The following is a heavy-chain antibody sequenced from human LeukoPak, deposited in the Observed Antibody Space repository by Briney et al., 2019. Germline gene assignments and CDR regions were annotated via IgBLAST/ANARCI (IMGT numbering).Heavy chain of an antibody. Sequence: PSETLSLTCTVSGGSMSSSSYYWGWIRQPPGKGLEWIGSIYYSGNTYYNPSLKSRVTISVDTSKNQFYMKLSSVTAADTAVYHCARSYSRFYYYYMDVWGKGTTVTVSS. V-gene: IGHV4-39*01. D-gene: IGHD6-13*01. CDR2: IYYSGNT. CDR1: GGSMSSSSYY. J-gene: IGHJ6*03. CDR3: ARSYSRFYYYYMDV.